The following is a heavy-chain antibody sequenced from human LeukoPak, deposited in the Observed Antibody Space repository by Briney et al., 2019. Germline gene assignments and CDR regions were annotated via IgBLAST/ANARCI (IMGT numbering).Heavy chain of an antibody. D-gene: IGHD4-11*01. Sequence: GGSLRLSCAGSGFTFSSYAMSWVRQAPGKGLEWVAAIWSDSTNMFYAQSVRGRFIIQRDDYQNTVYLEMSSLRAEDTAVYYCTKDAQRGFDYSNSFQFWGQGSLVTVSS. J-gene: IGHJ4*02. CDR3: TKDAQRGFDYSNSFQF. CDR2: IWSDSTNM. CDR1: GFTFSSYA. V-gene: IGHV3-33*06.